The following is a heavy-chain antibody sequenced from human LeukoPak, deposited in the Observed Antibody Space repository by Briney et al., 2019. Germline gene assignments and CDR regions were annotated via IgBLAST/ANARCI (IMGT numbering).Heavy chain of an antibody. CDR3: ASCHCTNGVCYGECGYFQH. V-gene: IGHV1-18*01. D-gene: IGHD2-8*01. J-gene: IGHJ1*01. Sequence: GASVKVSCKASGYTFTKYGITWVRQAPGQGLEWMGWVGTYTGKTNYAQNLQGRVTMTTDTSTRTAYMELGSLRSDDTAVYYCASCHCTNGVCYGECGYFQHWGQGTLVTVSS. CDR1: GYTFTKYG. CDR2: VGTYTGKT.